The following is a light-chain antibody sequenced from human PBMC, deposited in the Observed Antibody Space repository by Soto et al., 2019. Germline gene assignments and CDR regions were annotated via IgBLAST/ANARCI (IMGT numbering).Light chain of an antibody. Sequence: EIVLTQSPATLSSFPGDRVTLSCRASQYINTRLAWYQHRPGQAPRLLIYQTSLRAAGIPARFSASGSGTDFTLTITDVQPEDFALYYCHQYGSAPWTFGQGTKVEIK. J-gene: IGKJ1*01. CDR1: QYINTR. CDR3: HQYGSAPWT. V-gene: IGKV3-11*01. CDR2: QTS.